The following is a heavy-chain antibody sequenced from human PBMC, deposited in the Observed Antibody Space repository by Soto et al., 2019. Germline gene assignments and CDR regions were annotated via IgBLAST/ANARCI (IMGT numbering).Heavy chain of an antibody. CDR3: AHAFGGTSWPNDAFDI. D-gene: IGHD3-3*02. J-gene: IGHJ3*02. V-gene: IGHV2-5*02. Sequence: QITLKESGPTLVKPTQSLTLTCTVSGFSLSGDGVGVGWIRQPPGKALDWLALIYWDDDQRYSPALKTRLTITKDTSTKQVVLTMTNMDPVDTATYYCAHAFGGTSWPNDAFDIWGQGTVVTVSS. CDR2: IYWDDDQ. CDR1: GFSLSGDGVG.